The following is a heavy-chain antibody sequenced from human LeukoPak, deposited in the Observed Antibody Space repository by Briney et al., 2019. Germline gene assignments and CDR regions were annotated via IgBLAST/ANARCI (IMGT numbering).Heavy chain of an antibody. J-gene: IGHJ5*02. CDR2: MNPSGGTT. V-gene: IGHV1-46*01. CDR3: AREVLRYFDWLNNWFDP. D-gene: IGHD3-9*01. CDR1: GYTFSRYY. Sequence: ASVKVSCKASGYTFSRYYIHWVRQAPGQGLEWMGKMNPSGGTTTYAQKFQGRVTITRDTSASTAYMELSSLRSEDTAVYYCAREVLRYFDWLNNWFDPWGQGTLVTVSS.